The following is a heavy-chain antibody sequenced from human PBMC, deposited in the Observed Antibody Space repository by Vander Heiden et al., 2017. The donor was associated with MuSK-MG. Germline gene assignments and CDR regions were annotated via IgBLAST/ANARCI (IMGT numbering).Heavy chain of an antibody. Sequence: QVQLVESGGGVVHPGRSLILSCAASGFTFSSYGMHGVRQAPGKGLEWVAVISYDGSNKYYADSVKGRFTISRDNSKNTLYLQMNSLRAEDTAVYYCAKDLVQRYYGMDVWGQGTTVTVSS. J-gene: IGHJ6*02. CDR1: GFTFSSYG. CDR3: AKDLVQRYYGMDV. V-gene: IGHV3-30*18. D-gene: IGHD2-8*02. CDR2: ISYDGSNK.